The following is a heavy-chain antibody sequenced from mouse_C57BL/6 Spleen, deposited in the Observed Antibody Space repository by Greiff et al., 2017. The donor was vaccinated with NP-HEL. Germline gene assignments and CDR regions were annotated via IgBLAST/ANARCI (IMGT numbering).Heavy chain of an antibody. Sequence: VQLQQSGAELVMPGASVKLSCKASGYTFTSYWMHWVKQRPGQGLEWIGEIDPSDSYTNYNQKFKGKSTLTVDKSSSTAYMQLSSLTSEDSAVYYCARSVGEDYFDYWGQGTTLTVSS. CDR3: ARSVGEDYFDY. CDR1: GYTFTSYW. CDR2: IDPSDSYT. D-gene: IGHD1-1*02. V-gene: IGHV1-69*01. J-gene: IGHJ2*01.